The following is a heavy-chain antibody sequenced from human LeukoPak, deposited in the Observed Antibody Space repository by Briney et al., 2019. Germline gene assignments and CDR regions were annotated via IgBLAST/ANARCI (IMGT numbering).Heavy chain of an antibody. J-gene: IGHJ4*02. CDR2: IYYRGST. V-gene: IGHV4-39*01. CDR3: AKTVWSRLAAGLDS. Sequence: PSETRSLTCSVSGGSISGSSYYWGWIRQPPGKGLEWIGNIYYRGSTYYNPSLKSRVIMSIDTSKNQFSLKVNSVTATDTAVYYCAKTVWSRLAAGLDSWGQGTLVTVSS. CDR1: GGSISGSSYY. D-gene: IGHD2-21*02.